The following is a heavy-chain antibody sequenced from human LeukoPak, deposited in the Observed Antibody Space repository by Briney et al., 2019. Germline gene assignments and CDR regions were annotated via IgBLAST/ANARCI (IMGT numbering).Heavy chain of an antibody. CDR1: SGSISSSSYY. D-gene: IGHD6-13*01. V-gene: IGHV4-39*01. Sequence: KPSETLSLTCTVSSGSISSSSYYWGWIRQPPGKGLEWIGSIYYSGSTYYNPSLKSRVTISVDTSKNQFSLKLSSVTAADTAVYYCARQLGGSWYRGWFDPWGQGTLVTVSS. J-gene: IGHJ5*02. CDR3: ARQLGGSWYRGWFDP. CDR2: IYYSGST.